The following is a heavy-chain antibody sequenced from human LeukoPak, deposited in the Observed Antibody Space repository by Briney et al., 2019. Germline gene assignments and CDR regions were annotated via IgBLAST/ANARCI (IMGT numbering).Heavy chain of an antibody. CDR2: ISAYNGNT. Sequence: ASVKVSCTPSRYTFTSYGISWVRQAPRQGLEWMGWISAYNGNTNYAQKLQGRVTKTTQTSTSTAYMELRRLRSDDTAVYYCASLDYYYYGMVVSGQASTVTLSS. J-gene: IGHJ6*02. CDR3: ASLDYYYYGMVV. V-gene: IGHV1-18*01. CDR1: RYTFTSYG.